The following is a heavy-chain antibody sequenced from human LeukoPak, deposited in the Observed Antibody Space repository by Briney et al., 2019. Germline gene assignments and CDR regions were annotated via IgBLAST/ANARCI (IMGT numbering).Heavy chain of an antibody. D-gene: IGHD4-17*01. V-gene: IGHV4-59*01. CDR1: GGSISSYY. J-gene: IGHJ2*01. Sequence: SETLSLTCTVSGGSISSYYWSWIRQPPGKGLERIGYIYYSGSTNYNPSLKSRVTISVDTSKNQFSLKLSSVTAADTAVYYCARVHGDYGPHWYFDLWGRGTLVTVSS. CDR2: IYYSGST. CDR3: ARVHGDYGPHWYFDL.